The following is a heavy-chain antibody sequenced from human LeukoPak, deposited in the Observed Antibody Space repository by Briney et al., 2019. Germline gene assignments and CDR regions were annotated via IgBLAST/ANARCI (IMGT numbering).Heavy chain of an antibody. Sequence: ASVKVSCKVSGYTLTELSMHWVRQAPGKGLGWMGGFDPEDGETIYAQKFQGRVTMTEDTSTDTAYMELSSLRSEDTAVYYCARRIAAAGPFDYWGQGTLVTVSS. CDR2: FDPEDGET. D-gene: IGHD6-13*01. CDR1: GYTLTELS. J-gene: IGHJ4*02. V-gene: IGHV1-24*01. CDR3: ARRIAAAGPFDY.